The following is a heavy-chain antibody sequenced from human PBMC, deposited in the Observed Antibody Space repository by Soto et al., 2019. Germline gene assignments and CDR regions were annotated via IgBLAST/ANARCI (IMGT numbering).Heavy chain of an antibody. V-gene: IGHV3-48*01. CDR2: ISSSSTNI. CDR3: ARDQHILVPTAQDY. J-gene: IGHJ4*02. Sequence: EVQLVESGGGLVQPGGSLRLSCEASGFTFSSYSINWVRLAPGKGLEWVSYISSSSTNIYYADSVKGRFTISRDNAKNSLFLQMNSLRAEDTAVYYCARDQHILVPTAQDYWGQGTLVTVSS. CDR1: GFTFSSYS. D-gene: IGHD2-21*02.